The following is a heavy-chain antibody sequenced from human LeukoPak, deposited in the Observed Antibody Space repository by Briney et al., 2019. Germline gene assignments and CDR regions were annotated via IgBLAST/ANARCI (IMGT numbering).Heavy chain of an antibody. V-gene: IGHV3-23*01. CDR1: GFTFSSYA. CDR2: ISGSGGIT. D-gene: IGHD6-19*01. CDR3: AKVEAVAGIRSVFYYYYGMDV. J-gene: IGHJ6*02. Sequence: GGSLRLSCAASGFTFSSYAMSWVRQAPGKGLEWVSAISGSGGITYYADSVKGRFTISRDNSKNTLYLQMNSLRAEDTAVYYCAKVEAVAGIRSVFYYYYGMDVWGQGTTVTVSS.